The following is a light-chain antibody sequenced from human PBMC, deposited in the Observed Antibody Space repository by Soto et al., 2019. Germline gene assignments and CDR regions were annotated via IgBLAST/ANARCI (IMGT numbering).Light chain of an antibody. CDR2: NNN. CDR1: SSNIGSNT. CDR3: AAWDDSLNGVV. J-gene: IGLJ3*02. Sequence: SVLTQPPSASGTPGQRVTISCSGSSSNIGSNTVNWYQQLPGTAPKLLIYNNNQRPSGVPDRFSGSKSGTSASLAISGPPSEDETDYYCAAWDDSLNGVVFGGGTKLTVL. V-gene: IGLV1-44*01.